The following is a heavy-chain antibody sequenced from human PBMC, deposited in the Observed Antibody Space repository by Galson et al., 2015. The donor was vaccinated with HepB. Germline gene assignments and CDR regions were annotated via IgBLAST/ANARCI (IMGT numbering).Heavy chain of an antibody. CDR1: GFTFSSYG. V-gene: IGHV3-30*18. J-gene: IGHJ4*02. CDR2: ISYDGSNK. CDR3: AKEGSGIRAPPLDY. Sequence: SLRLSCAASGFTFSSYGMHWVRQAPGKGLEWVAVISYDGSNKYYADSVKGRFTISRDNSKNTLYLQMNSLRAEDTAVYYCAKEGSGIRAPPLDYWGQGTLVTVSS. D-gene: IGHD6-13*01.